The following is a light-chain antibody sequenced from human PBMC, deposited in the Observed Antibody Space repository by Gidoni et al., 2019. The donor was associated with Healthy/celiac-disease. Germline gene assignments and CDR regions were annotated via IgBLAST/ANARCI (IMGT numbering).Light chain of an antibody. Sequence: EIVLTQSQATLSLSPGERATLSCRASQSVSSYLAWYQQKPGQAPRLLIYDASNRATGIPARFSGSGSGTDFTLTISSLEPEDFAVYYCQQRSNRPRLTFGGGTKVEIK. V-gene: IGKV3-11*01. CDR3: QQRSNRPRLT. J-gene: IGKJ4*01. CDR1: QSVSSY. CDR2: DAS.